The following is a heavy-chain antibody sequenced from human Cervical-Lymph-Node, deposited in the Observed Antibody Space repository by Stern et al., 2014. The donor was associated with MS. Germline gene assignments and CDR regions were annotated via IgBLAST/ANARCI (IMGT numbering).Heavy chain of an antibody. CDR1: GFTFNDYA. D-gene: IGHD3-16*01. CDR2: ISGTGGST. V-gene: IGHV3-23*04. CDR3: AKDLVYDYVWAPYSFDF. J-gene: IGHJ4*02. Sequence: EVQLVESGGGLVQPGGSLRFSCAASGFTFNDYAMSWVRQAPGKGLERVSAISGTGGSTYYADSVKGRSTISRDNSKDTLYLQMNSLRAEDSAVYYCAKDLVYDYVWAPYSFDFWGQGTLVTVSS.